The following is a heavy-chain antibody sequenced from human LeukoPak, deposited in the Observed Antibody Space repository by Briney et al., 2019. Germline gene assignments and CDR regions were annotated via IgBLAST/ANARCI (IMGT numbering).Heavy chain of an antibody. CDR2: TYYRSKWSN. CDR3: ARDWFSGGYYRFDS. CDR1: GDSVSSNSVA. V-gene: IGHV6-1*01. Sequence: SQTLPVTCAISGDSVSSNSVAWNWIRQSPSRGLEWLGRTYYRSKWSNDYAVSVKSRMTINPDTTKNQFSLQLSSVTPEDTAVYYCARDWFSGGYYRFDSWGQGTVVTVSS. J-gene: IGHJ4*02. D-gene: IGHD1-26*01.